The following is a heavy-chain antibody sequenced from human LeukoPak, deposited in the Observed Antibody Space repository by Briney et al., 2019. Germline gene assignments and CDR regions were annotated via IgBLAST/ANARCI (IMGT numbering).Heavy chain of an antibody. D-gene: IGHD3-9*01. CDR1: GGSISSGGYY. CDR3: ASSQAISALGAFDI. V-gene: IGHV4-30-2*01. Sequence: SQTLSLTCTVSGGSISSGGYYWSWIRQPPGKGLEWIGYIYHSGSTYYNPSLKSRVTMSVDTSKNQFSLKLSSVTAADTAVYYCASSQAISALGAFDIWGQGTMVTVSS. J-gene: IGHJ3*02. CDR2: IYHSGST.